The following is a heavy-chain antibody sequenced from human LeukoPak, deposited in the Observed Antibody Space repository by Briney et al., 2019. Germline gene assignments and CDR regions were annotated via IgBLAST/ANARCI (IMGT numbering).Heavy chain of an antibody. V-gene: IGHV1-2*02. D-gene: IGHD3-22*01. CDR2: INPNSGGT. J-gene: IGHJ4*02. CDR1: GYTFTGYY. Sequence: VASVKVSCKASGYTFTGYYMHWVRQAPGQGLEWMGWINPNSGGTNYAQKFQGRVTMTRDTSISTAYMELSRLRSDDTAVYYCARNPYYYDSSGYYNFDYWGQGTLVTVSS. CDR3: ARNPYYYDSSGYYNFDY.